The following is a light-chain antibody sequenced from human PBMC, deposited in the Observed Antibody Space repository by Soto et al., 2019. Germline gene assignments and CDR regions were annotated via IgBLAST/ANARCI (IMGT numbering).Light chain of an antibody. Sequence: EIVLTQSPGTLSLSPGERATLSCRASQSVSSSFLAWYQQKPGQAPRLLIYAASSSATGIPDRFSGSGSGNDFTLTISRLEPEDFAVYYCQQYGSSPATFGQGTKLEIK. J-gene: IGKJ2*01. CDR3: QQYGSSPAT. V-gene: IGKV3-20*01. CDR1: QSVSSSF. CDR2: AAS.